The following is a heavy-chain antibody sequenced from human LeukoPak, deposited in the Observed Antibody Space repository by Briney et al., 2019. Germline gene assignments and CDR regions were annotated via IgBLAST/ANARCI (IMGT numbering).Heavy chain of an antibody. V-gene: IGHV1-18*01. CDR1: GYTFTSYG. D-gene: IGHD3-22*01. Sequence: GASVKVSCKASGYTFTSYGISWVRQAPGQGLEWMGWISAYNGNTNYAQKLQGRVTMTTDTSTSTAYMELRSLRSEDTAVYYCAGYYDSSGYLWFDPWGQGTLVTVSS. CDR3: AGYYDSSGYLWFDP. J-gene: IGHJ5*02. CDR2: ISAYNGNT.